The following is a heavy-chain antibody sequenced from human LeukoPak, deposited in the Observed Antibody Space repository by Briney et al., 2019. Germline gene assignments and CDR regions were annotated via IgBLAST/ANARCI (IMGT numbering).Heavy chain of an antibody. CDR3: ARRLRYYYGMDV. V-gene: IGHV4-59*01. J-gene: IGHJ6*02. Sequence: PSETLSLTCTVSGGSISSYYWSWIRQPPGKGLEWIGYIYYSGSTNYNPSLKSRVTISVDTSKNQFSLKLSSVTAADTTVCYCARRLRYYYGMDVWGQGTTVTVSS. CDR2: IYYSGST. CDR1: GGSISSYY.